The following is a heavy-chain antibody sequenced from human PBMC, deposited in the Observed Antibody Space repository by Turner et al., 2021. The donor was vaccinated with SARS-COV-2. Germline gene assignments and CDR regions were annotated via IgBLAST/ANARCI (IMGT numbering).Heavy chain of an antibody. J-gene: IGHJ2*01. CDR3: ARVHDAGNYADGSFDL. V-gene: IGHV4-39*01. D-gene: IGHD4-4*01. Sequence: LQLPVSGPGLVKASESLSLTCTVPGFSISTSNYSWGWILQPPRKGLEWLGSSYYIGTSYDNPTLKSRVTISVDTSKSQFSLRLSSVTAADTAIYYCARVHDAGNYADGSFDLWGRGTLVTVSS. CDR1: GFSISTSNYS. CDR2: SYYIGTS.